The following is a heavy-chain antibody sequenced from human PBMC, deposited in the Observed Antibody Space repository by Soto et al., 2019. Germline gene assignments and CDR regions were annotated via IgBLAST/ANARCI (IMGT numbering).Heavy chain of an antibody. CDR2: INPSGGST. J-gene: IGHJ3*02. D-gene: IGHD3-22*01. V-gene: IGHV1-46*01. CDR1: GYTFTSYY. Sequence: ASVKVSCKASGYTFTSYYMHWVRQAPGQGLEWMGIINPSGGSTSYAQKFQGRVTMTRDTSTSTVYMELSSLRSEDTAVYYCARERNYYDSSGYHNDAFDIWGQGTMVTVSS. CDR3: ARERNYYDSSGYHNDAFDI.